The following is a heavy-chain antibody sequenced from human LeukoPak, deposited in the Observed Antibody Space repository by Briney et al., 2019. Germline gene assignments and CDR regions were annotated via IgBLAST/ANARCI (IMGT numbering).Heavy chain of an antibody. CDR3: ARRNDFWSGSVRIYCGMDV. Sequence: ASVKVSCKASGYTFTSYDINWVRQATGQGLEWMGWMNPNSGNTGYAQKFQGRVTMTRNTSISTAYMELSSLRSEDTAVYYCARRNDFWSGSVRIYCGMDVWGQGTTVTVSS. J-gene: IGHJ6*02. D-gene: IGHD3-3*01. CDR2: MNPNSGNT. CDR1: GYTFTSYD. V-gene: IGHV1-8*01.